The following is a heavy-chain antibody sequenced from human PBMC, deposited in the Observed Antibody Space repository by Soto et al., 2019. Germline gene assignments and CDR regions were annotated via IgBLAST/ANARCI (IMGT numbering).Heavy chain of an antibody. CDR1: DDFITSYY. CDR3: ARGLNWFDP. CDR2: IYDSGST. J-gene: IGHJ5*02. V-gene: IGHV4-59*01. Sequence: PSETLSLTYTVSDDFITSYYWSWIRQPPGKGLEWIGYIYDSGSTNYNPSLRSRVTISVDTSKNQFSLKLTSVTAADTAVYYCARGLNWFDPWGQGTLVTVSS.